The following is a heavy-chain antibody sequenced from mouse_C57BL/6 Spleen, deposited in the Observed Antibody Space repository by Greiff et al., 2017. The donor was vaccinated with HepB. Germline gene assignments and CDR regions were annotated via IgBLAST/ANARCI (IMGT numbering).Heavy chain of an antibody. V-gene: IGHV1-61*01. CDR1: GYTFTSYW. CDR2: IYPSDSET. Sequence: QVQLQQPGAELVRPGSSVKLSCKASGYTFTSYWMDWVKQRPGQGLKWIGNIYPSDSETHYNQKFKDKATLTVDKSSSTAYMQLSSLTSEDSAVYYCARLDNLYAMDYWGQGTSVTVSS. J-gene: IGHJ4*01. CDR3: ARLDNLYAMDY. D-gene: IGHD1-3*01.